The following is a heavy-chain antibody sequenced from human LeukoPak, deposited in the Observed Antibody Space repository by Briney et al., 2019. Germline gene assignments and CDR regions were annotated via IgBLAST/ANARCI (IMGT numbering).Heavy chain of an antibody. CDR2: INHSGST. D-gene: IGHD5-18*01. CDR3: AGGYSYGIHDY. J-gene: IGHJ4*02. V-gene: IGHV4-34*01. Sequence: SETLSLTCAVYGGSFSGYYWSWIRQPPGKGLEWIGEINHSGSTNYNPSLKSRVTISVDTSKNQFSLKLSSVTAADTAVHYCAGGYSYGIHDYWGQGTLVTVSS. CDR1: GGSFSGYY.